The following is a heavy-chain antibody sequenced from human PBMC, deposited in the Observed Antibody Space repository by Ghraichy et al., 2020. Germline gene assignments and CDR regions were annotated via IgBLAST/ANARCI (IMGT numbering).Heavy chain of an antibody. CDR3: ATNGDPTEGPYYYYGMDV. J-gene: IGHJ6*02. D-gene: IGHD4-17*01. V-gene: IGHV4-39*07. CDR1: GGSISSSNYY. CDR2: ISHSGGT. Sequence: SETLSLTCTVSGGSISSSNYYWAWIRQPPGEGLEWIGSISHSGGTAYKPSLRSRVTISSDTSKNQFSLTVTSVTAADTAVYYCATNGDPTEGPYYYYGMDVWGQGTTVTVSS.